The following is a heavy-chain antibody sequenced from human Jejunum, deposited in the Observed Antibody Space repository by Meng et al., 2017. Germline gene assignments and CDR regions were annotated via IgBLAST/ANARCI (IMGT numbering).Heavy chain of an antibody. V-gene: IGHV4-61*03. CDR1: DDSVSSDNYY. D-gene: IGHD1-26*01. CDR3: ARTPLYSGSYYFDP. J-gene: IGHJ4*02. Sequence: QGRLAESGPGLVRPSETLSLTCTVSDDSVSSDNYYWSWIRQPPGKGLEWIGYVYYSGHTDCNPSLKSRLSISIDTSKNHFSLKLSSVTAADTAVYYCARTPLYSGSYYFDPWGQGALVTVSS. CDR2: VYYSGHT.